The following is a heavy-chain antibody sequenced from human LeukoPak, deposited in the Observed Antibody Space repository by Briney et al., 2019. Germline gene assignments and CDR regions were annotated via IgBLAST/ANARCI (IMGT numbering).Heavy chain of an antibody. V-gene: IGHV4-38-2*02. CDR2: IYHSGST. CDR1: GYSISSGYY. Sequence: PSETLSLTCTVSGYSISSGYYWGWIRQPPGKGLEWIGSIYHSGSTFYNPSLKSRVTISVDTSKNQFSLKLSSVTAADTAVYYCARLRGMRLSLSVDYWGQGTLVTVSS. J-gene: IGHJ4*02. CDR3: ARLRGMRLSLSVDY. D-gene: IGHD3-16*01.